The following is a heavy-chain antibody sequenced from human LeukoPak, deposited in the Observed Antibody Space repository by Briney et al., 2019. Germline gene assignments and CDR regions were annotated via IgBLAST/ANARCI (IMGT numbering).Heavy chain of an antibody. J-gene: IGHJ4*02. CDR2: INPSDSYT. V-gene: IGHV5-10-1*01. CDR1: GYSFTSYW. D-gene: IGHD2-15*01. Sequence: GESLKISCKGSGYSFTSYWISWVRQMPGKGLEWMGRINPSDSYTNYSPSFQGHVTISADKSISTAYLQWSSLKASDTAMYYCASSRYCSGGSCHLYYFDHWGQGTLVTVSS. CDR3: ASSRYCSGGSCHLYYFDH.